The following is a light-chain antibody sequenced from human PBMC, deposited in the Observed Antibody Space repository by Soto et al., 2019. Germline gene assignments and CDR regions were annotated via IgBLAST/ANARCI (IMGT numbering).Light chain of an antibody. J-gene: IGKJ2*01. Sequence: EIVLTQSPGTLSLSPGERATLSCRASQSISSSYLAWYQQKPGQAPSLLIYGASSRATGIPDRFSGSGSGTDFTLTISRLEPEDFAVYSCQRYGSSPPKYTFGQGTKLEIK. V-gene: IGKV3-20*01. CDR3: QRYGSSPPKYT. CDR1: QSISSSY. CDR2: GAS.